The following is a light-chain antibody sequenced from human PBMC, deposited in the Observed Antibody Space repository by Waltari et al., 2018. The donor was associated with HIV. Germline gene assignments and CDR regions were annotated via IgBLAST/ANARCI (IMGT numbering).Light chain of an antibody. Sequence: QSVLTQPPSVSAAPGQKVTISCSGLSSNIGNNYVSWYQQFPGTAPKLLIYDNNKRPSGIPDRFSGSKSGTSATLAITGLQTGDEADYYCGTWDSSLSAGGVFGTGTKVTVL. CDR2: DNN. CDR1: SSNIGNNY. V-gene: IGLV1-51*01. CDR3: GTWDSSLSAGGV. J-gene: IGLJ1*01.